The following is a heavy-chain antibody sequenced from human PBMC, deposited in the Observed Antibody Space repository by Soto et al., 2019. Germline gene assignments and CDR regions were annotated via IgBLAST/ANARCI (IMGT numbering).Heavy chain of an antibody. D-gene: IGHD2-15*01. J-gene: IGHJ6*02. CDR2: ISPYTGTT. CDR3: AVVALSVTPTPQDV. Sequence: QVQLEQSGDEVKKPGASVKVSCKASGYIFVNYGIAWVRQAPGQGLGWLGWISPYTGTTYYATKVQGGLTLTTDTSTRTAFLGQGSLTSAAPPVYCWAVVALSVTPTPQDVWGQGTTVTVSS. CDR1: GYIFVNYG. V-gene: IGHV1-18*01.